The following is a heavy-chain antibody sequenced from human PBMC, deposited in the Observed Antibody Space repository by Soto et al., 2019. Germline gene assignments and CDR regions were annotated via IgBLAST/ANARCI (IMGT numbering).Heavy chain of an antibody. J-gene: IGHJ6*02. CDR3: AKDIGPYGMDV. V-gene: IGHV3-9*01. CDR2: ISWNSGSI. Sequence: EVQLVESGGGLVQPGRSLRLSCAASGFTFDDYAMHWVRQAPGNGLEWVSGISWNSGSIGYADSVKGRFTISRDNAKNSLYLQMNSLRAEDTALYYCAKDIGPYGMDVWGQGTTVTVSS. CDR1: GFTFDDYA.